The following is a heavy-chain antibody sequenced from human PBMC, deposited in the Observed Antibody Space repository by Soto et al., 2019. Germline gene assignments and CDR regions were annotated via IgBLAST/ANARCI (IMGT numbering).Heavy chain of an antibody. CDR2: IYHSGST. CDR1: GGSISSGGYS. V-gene: IGHV4-30-2*01. Sequence: TLSLTCAVSGGSISSGGYSWSWIRQPPGKGLEWIGYIYHSGSTYYNPSLKSRVTISVDRSKNQFSLKLSSVTAADTAVYYCARGEPFRYFDQSLPNRFNPWGQGTLVTVSS. J-gene: IGHJ5*02. CDR3: ARGEPFRYFDQSLPNRFNP. D-gene: IGHD3-9*01.